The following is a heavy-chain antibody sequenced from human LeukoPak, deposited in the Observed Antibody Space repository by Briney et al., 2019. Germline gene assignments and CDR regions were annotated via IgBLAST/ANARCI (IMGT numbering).Heavy chain of an antibody. V-gene: IGHV4-4*02. D-gene: IGHD5-24*01. J-gene: IGHJ3*02. Sequence: SGTLSLTCAVSGVSISSSNWWSWFRQSPGKGLEWIGEVYDSGAANYHPSLGSRVTISVDKAKNQLSLSLRSVTAADTAVYYCARGARWLQSRIDAFDIWGQGTMVTVSS. CDR2: VYDSGAA. CDR3: ARGARWLQSRIDAFDI. CDR1: GVSISSSNW.